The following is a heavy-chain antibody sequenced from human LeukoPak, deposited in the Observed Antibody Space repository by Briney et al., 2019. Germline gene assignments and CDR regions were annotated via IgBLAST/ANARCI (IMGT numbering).Heavy chain of an antibody. V-gene: IGHV1-58*02. J-gene: IGHJ6*02. Sequence: WASVKVSCKASGFTFTSSAMQWVRQARGQRLEWIGWIVVGSGNTNYAQKFQERVTITRDMSTSTAYMELSSLRTEDTAVYYCAAELGDYYYYYGMDVWGQGTTVTVSS. CDR1: GFTFTSSA. CDR2: IVVGSGNT. CDR3: AAELGDYYYYYGMDV. D-gene: IGHD4/OR15-4a*01.